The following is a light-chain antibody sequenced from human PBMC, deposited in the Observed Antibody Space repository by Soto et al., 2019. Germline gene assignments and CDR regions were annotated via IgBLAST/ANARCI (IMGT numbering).Light chain of an antibody. J-gene: IGKJ1*01. CDR3: QQYNSYSPERT. Sequence: DNQMTQSPSTLSASVGDRVTITCRASQSISSWLAWYQQKPGKAPKLLIYDASSLESGVPSRFSGSGSGTEFTLTISSLQHDDFATYYCQQYNSYSPERTFGQGTKVEIK. V-gene: IGKV1-5*01. CDR1: QSISSW. CDR2: DAS.